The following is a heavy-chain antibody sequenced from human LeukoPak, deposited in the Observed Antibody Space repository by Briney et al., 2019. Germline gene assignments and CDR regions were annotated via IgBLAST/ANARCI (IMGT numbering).Heavy chain of an antibody. V-gene: IGHV4-4*02. CDR3: ARDLSLRSSDWYPGFAY. Sequence: SETLSLTCAVSGGSISSSNWWSWVRQPPGKGLEWIGEIYHSGSTNYNPSLKSRVTISVDKSKNQFSLKLSSVTAADTAVYYCARDLSLRSSDWYPGFAYWGQGTLVTVSS. D-gene: IGHD6-19*01. J-gene: IGHJ4*02. CDR2: IYHSGST. CDR1: GGSISSSNW.